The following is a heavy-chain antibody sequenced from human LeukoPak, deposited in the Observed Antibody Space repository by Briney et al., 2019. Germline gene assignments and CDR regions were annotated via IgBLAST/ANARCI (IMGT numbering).Heavy chain of an antibody. Sequence: GRSLSLSCAVSGFTLRRYGMEGGREAPGEGVEGGAVIWYDGSNKYYTDPVKGRYPISRDNPKNSLHLKVNSLRAEDTAVYYCAKDLYDYGDLSYFDSSGPGTPVTASP. CDR1: GFTLRRYG. V-gene: IGHV3-33*06. CDR2: IWYDGSNK. J-gene: IGHJ4*01. CDR3: AKDLYDYGDLSYFDS. D-gene: IGHD4-17*01.